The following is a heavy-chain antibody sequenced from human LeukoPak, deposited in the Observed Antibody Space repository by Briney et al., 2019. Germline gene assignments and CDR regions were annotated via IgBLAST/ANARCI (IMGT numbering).Heavy chain of an antibody. Sequence: PGGSLRLSCAASGFTFSSYWMSWVRQAPGKGLEWVSAISGSGGSTYYADSVKGRFTISRDNSKNTLYLQMNSLRAEDTAVYYCAKLRLDYYGSGSYYPPFDYWGQGTLVTVSS. CDR3: AKLRLDYYGSGSYYPPFDY. CDR1: GFTFSSYW. J-gene: IGHJ4*02. D-gene: IGHD3-10*01. CDR2: ISGSGGST. V-gene: IGHV3-23*01.